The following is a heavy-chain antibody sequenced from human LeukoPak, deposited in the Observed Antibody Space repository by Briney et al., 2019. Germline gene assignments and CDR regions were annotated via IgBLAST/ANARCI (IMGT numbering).Heavy chain of an antibody. CDR3: ARSPLNWNYGVSYFDY. V-gene: IGHV1-69*13. D-gene: IGHD1-7*01. J-gene: IGHJ4*02. CDR1: GGTFSSYA. Sequence: SVKVSCKASGGTFSSYAISWVRQAPGQGLEWMGGIIPIFGTANYAQKFQGRVTITADESTSTAYMELSSLRSEDTAVYYCARSPLNWNYGVSYFDYWGQGTLVTVSS. CDR2: IIPIFGTA.